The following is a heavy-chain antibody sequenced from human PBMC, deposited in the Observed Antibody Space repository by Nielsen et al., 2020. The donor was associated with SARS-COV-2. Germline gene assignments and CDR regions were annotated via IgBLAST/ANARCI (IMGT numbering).Heavy chain of an antibody. CDR3: ARGRWGWYKFGAPEYYYYGMDV. J-gene: IGHJ6*02. V-gene: IGHV2-70*11. CDR2: LDWDYDK. CDR1: GFSLSTTGMC. D-gene: IGHD6-19*01. Sequence: SGPTLVKPTHTLTLTCTFAGFSLSTTGMCVSWIRQPPGYALEWLARLDWDYDKYYITSLKTRLTTSKAPSQNQVVLTITNMDPVDTATYYCARGRWGWYKFGAPEYYYYGMDVWGQGTTVTVSS.